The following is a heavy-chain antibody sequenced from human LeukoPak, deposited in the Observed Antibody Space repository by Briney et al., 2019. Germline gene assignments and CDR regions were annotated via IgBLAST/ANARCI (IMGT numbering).Heavy chain of an antibody. CDR3: ARERSDSSGYIAGFDY. D-gene: IGHD3-22*01. V-gene: IGHV4-31*03. CDR1: GGSISSGGYY. Sequence: SETLSLTCTVSGGSISSGGYYWSWIRQHPGKGLEWIGYIYYSGSTYYHPSLKSRVTISVDTSKNQFSLKLSSVTAADTAVYYCARERSDSSGYIAGFDYWGQGTLVTVS. CDR2: IYYSGST. J-gene: IGHJ4*02.